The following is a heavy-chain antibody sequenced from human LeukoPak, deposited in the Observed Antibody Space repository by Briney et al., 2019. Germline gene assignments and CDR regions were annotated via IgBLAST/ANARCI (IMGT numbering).Heavy chain of an antibody. Sequence: PSETLSLTCSVSGGSISSYYWSWLRQPPGKGLEWIGYIYYSGSTNYNPSLKSRVTISVDTSKNQFSLKLSSVTAADTAVYYCARRYSYGYSAFDIWGQGTMVTVSS. CDR1: GGSISSYY. CDR2: IYYSGST. D-gene: IGHD5-18*01. V-gene: IGHV4-59*08. J-gene: IGHJ3*02. CDR3: ARRYSYGYSAFDI.